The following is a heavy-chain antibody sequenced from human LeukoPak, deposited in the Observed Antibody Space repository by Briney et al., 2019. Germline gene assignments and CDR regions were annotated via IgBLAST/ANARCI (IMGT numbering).Heavy chain of an antibody. Sequence: GGSLRLSCAASGFTVSSNYMSWVRQAPGKGLEWVSVIYSGGSTYYADSVKGRFTISRDNSKNTLYLQMNSLRAEDTAVYYCARGPSTVVTPDYWGQGTLVTVSS. D-gene: IGHD4-23*01. CDR1: GFTVSSNY. V-gene: IGHV3-53*01. J-gene: IGHJ4*02. CDR2: IYSGGST. CDR3: ARGPSTVVTPDY.